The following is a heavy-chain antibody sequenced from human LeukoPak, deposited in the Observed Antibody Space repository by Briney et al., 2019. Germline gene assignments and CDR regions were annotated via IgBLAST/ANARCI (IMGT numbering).Heavy chain of an antibody. CDR1: GGSISSGDYY. D-gene: IGHD1-26*01. CDR3: ARVRGSYYKRGLDAFDI. CDR2: INHSGST. Sequence: PSQTLSLTCTVSGGSISSGDYYWSWIRQPPGKGLEWIGEINHSGSTNYNPSLKSRVTISVDTSKNQFSLKLSSVTAADTAVYYCARVRGSYYKRGLDAFDIWGQGTMVTVSS. V-gene: IGHV4-30-4*08. J-gene: IGHJ3*02.